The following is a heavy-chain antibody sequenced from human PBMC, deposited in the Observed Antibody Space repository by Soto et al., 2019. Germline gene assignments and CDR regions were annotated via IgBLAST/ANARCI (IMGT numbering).Heavy chain of an antibody. D-gene: IGHD6-6*01. CDR3: ARALIAARSYYYGMDV. Sequence: GGSQRLSCAASGFTFSSYAMHWVRQAPGKGLEWVAVISYDGSNKYYADSVKGRFTISRDNSKNTLYLQMNSLRAEDTAVYYCARALIAARSYYYGMDVWGQGTTVTVSS. CDR2: ISYDGSNK. J-gene: IGHJ6*02. CDR1: GFTFSSYA. V-gene: IGHV3-30-3*01.